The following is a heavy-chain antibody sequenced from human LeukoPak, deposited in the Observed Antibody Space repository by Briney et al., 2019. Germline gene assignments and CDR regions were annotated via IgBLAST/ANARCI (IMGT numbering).Heavy chain of an antibody. V-gene: IGHV3-53*01. J-gene: IGHJ4*02. Sequence: PGGSLRLSCAASGFTVSSNYMSWVRQAPGKGLEWVSVIYSGGSTYYADSVKGRFTISRDNSKNTLYLQMNSLRAEDTAVYYCVSRGWSPGGYYFDYWGQGTLVTVSS. CDR1: GFTVSSNY. D-gene: IGHD6-19*01. CDR3: VSRGWSPGGYYFDY. CDR2: IYSGGST.